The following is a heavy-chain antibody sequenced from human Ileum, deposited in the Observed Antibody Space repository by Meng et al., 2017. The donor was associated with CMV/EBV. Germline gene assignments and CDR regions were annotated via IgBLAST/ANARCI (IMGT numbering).Heavy chain of an antibody. V-gene: IGHV3-21*01. CDR1: GFPFSAYG. CDR2: ISTSRNYI. J-gene: IGHJ4*02. D-gene: IGHD5-24*01. Sequence: ASGFPFSAYGMSWVRQAPGKGLEWVSSISTSRNYIYYADSVKGRFTISRDNAESSLSLQMNSLRGEDTAVYYCARGRGDAYNFYFDFWGQGALVTVSS. CDR3: ARGRGDAYNFYFDF.